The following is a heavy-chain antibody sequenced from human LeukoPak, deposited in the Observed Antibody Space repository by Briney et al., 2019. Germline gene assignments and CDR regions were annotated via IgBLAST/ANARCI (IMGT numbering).Heavy chain of an antibody. CDR1: EFTFSNYA. Sequence: GGSLRLSCAASEFTFSNYAMSWVRQAPGKGLEWVSAISGSGGGTYYADSVKGRFTISRDNSKNTLFLEMNSLRVEDTAVYYCAKGRGFRVWDPWDNWGQGTLITVSS. D-gene: IGHD3-16*01. CDR3: AKGRGFRVWDPWDN. J-gene: IGHJ4*02. V-gene: IGHV3-23*01. CDR2: ISGSGGGT.